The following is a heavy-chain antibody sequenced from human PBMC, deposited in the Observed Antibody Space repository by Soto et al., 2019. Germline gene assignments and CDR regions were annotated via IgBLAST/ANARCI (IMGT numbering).Heavy chain of an antibody. Sequence: GGSLRLSCAASGFTFTSYAMSWVRQAPGKGLEWVSGISGSGGSTYYGDSVKGRFTISRDNSKNTVYLQMNSLRAEDTAVYYCAKAIRTIFGVVIDQNYYYYGMDVWGRGTTVTVSS. CDR2: ISGSGGST. V-gene: IGHV3-23*01. CDR3: AKAIRTIFGVVIDQNYYYYGMDV. CDR1: GFTFTSYA. J-gene: IGHJ6*02. D-gene: IGHD3-3*01.